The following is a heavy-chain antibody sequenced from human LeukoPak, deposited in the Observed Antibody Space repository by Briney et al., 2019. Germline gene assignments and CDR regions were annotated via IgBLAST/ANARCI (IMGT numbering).Heavy chain of an antibody. CDR3: XXXXXXGXLVHWYFDL. D-gene: IGHD6-13*01. Sequence: GGSLRLSCEASGFIFNSYAMTWVRQAPGKGLEWVSGISGSGGSRYYADSVKGRFTIYRDNSKNTLYLQMNSLRAEDTAVYYXXXXXXXGXLVHWYFDLWGRGTLVTVSS. V-gene: IGHV3-23*01. J-gene: IGHJ2*01. CDR2: ISGSGGSR. CDR1: GFIFNSYA.